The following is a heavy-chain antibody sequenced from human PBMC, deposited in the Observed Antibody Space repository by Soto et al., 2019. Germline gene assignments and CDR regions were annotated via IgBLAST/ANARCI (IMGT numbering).Heavy chain of an antibody. CDR3: AHIPNYYQYDWFDP. V-gene: IGHV2-5*02. Sequence: QITLKESGPTLVKPTQTLTLTCTFSGLSLTTRGVGVGWIRQPPGKALECLALIYWDDDKRYSPSLQSRLSITKDTSQNQVVLTMTNVDPVDTATYYCAHIPNYYQYDWFDPWGQGTLVSVSS. CDR1: GLSLTTRGVG. D-gene: IGHD3-16*01. J-gene: IGHJ5*02. CDR2: IYWDDDK.